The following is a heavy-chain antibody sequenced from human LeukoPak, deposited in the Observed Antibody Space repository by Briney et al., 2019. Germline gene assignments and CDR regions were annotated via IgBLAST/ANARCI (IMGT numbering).Heavy chain of an antibody. V-gene: IGHV3-15*01. D-gene: IGHD5-24*01. CDR2: IKSKTDGGTT. CDR1: GFTFSNAW. Sequence: GGSLRLSCAASGFTFSNAWMSWVRQAPGKGLEWVGRIKSKTDGGTTDYAAPVKGRFTISRDDSKNTLYLQMNSLRAEDTAVYYCAKYGYNPYYFDYWGQGTLVTVSS. CDR3: AKYGYNPYYFDY. J-gene: IGHJ4*02.